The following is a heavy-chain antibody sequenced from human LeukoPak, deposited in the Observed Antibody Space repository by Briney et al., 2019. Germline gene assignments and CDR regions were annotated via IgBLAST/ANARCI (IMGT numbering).Heavy chain of an antibody. CDR3: ARAYYDSSGYSFDY. CDR1: GGSISSGDYY. Sequence: SQTLSLTCTVSGGSISSGDYYWSWIRPPPGQGLEWVGYIYYSGSNYYNPSLKSRVTISVDTSKNQFSLKLSSVTAADTAVYYCARAYYDSSGYSFDYWGQGTLVTVSS. V-gene: IGHV4-30-4*01. CDR2: IYYSGSN. D-gene: IGHD3-22*01. J-gene: IGHJ4*02.